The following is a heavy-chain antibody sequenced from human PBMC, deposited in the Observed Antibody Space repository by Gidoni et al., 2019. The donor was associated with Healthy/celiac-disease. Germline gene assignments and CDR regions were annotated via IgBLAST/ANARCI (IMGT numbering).Heavy chain of an antibody. D-gene: IGHD2-15*01. CDR1: GGSISSGSYY. Sequence: QVQLQESGPGLVKPSQTLSLTCTVSGGSISSGSYYWSWIRQPAGKGLEWIGRIYTSGSTNYNPSLKSRVNISVDTSKNQFSLKLSSVTAAETAVYYCAREHCSGGSCYSLLRPSPGSGMDVWGQGTTVTVSS. CDR3: AREHCSGGSCYSLLRPSPGSGMDV. J-gene: IGHJ6*02. V-gene: IGHV4-61*02. CDR2: IYTSGST.